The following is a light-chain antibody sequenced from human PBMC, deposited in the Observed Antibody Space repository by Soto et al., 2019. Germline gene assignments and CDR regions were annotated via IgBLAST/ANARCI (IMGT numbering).Light chain of an antibody. CDR2: GSS. CDR1: QSVNSNF. CDR3: QQYGHSPLLYT. V-gene: IGKV3-20*01. Sequence: EIVLTQSPGTLSLSPGERATLSCRTSQSVNSNFLAWYQQKPGQAPRLLVYGSSTRAAGVPDRFSGSGSGTDFTLTISRQEPEDFAVYYCQQYGHSPLLYTFGQGTKLGVK. J-gene: IGKJ2*01.